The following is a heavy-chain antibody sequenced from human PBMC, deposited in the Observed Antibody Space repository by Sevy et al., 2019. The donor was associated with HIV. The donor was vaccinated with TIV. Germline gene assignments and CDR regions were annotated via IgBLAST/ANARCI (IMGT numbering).Heavy chain of an antibody. Sequence: GGSLRLSCAASGFTFSNYGMHWVRQAPGKGLEWVAVIRNDGSNKYYADSVKGRFTISRDNSKNTLYLQMNSRRVEDTAVYFCARGGGFNDRRAKRAFDYWGQGTLVTVSS. V-gene: IGHV3-33*01. CDR1: GFTFSNYG. CDR3: ARGGGFNDRRAKRAFDY. D-gene: IGHD2-15*01. J-gene: IGHJ4*02. CDR2: IRNDGSNK.